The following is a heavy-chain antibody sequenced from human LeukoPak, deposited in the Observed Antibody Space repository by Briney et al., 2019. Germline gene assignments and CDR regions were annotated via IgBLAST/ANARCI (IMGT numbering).Heavy chain of an antibody. D-gene: IGHD5-18*01. CDR3: ARGGYSYGYYYYGMDV. J-gene: IGHJ6*02. CDR2: IYTSGST. Sequence: PSETLSLTCTVSGGSISSYYWSRIRQPAGKGLEWIGRIYTSGSTNYNPSLKSRVTMSVDTSKNQFSLKLSPVTAADTAVYYCARGGYSYGYYYYGMDVWGQGTTVTVSS. V-gene: IGHV4-4*07. CDR1: GGSISSYY.